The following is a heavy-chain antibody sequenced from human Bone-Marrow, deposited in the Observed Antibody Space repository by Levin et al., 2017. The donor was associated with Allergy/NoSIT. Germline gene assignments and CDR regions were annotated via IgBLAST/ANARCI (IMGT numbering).Heavy chain of an antibody. J-gene: IGHJ6*02. CDR3: ARQIKPQLGNYYYGMDV. Sequence: GESLKISCAASGFTFSDYYMSWIRQAPGKGLEWVSYISSSGSTIYYADSVKGRFTISRDNAKNSLYLQMNSLRAEDTAVYYCARQIKPQLGNYYYGMDVWGQGTTVTVSS. CDR2: ISSSGSTI. D-gene: IGHD6-13*01. CDR1: GFTFSDYY. V-gene: IGHV3-11*01.